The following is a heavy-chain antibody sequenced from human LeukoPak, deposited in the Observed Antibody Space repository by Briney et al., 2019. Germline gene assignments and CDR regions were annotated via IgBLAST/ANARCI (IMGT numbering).Heavy chain of an antibody. Sequence: GGSLRLSCAVSGFTIGSYTMNWVRQAPGKGLEWVSHISSTSTTYYADSVKGRFTTSRDNAKNLLYLQMNSLRDEDTAVYYCAAAGDYWGQGTLVTVSS. V-gene: IGHV3-48*02. CDR1: GFTIGSYT. D-gene: IGHD3-10*01. CDR2: ISSTSTT. CDR3: AAAGDY. J-gene: IGHJ4*02.